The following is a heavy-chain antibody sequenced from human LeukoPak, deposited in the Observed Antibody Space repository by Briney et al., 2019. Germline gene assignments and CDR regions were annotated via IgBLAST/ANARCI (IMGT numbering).Heavy chain of an antibody. CDR3: AKIPVSTMVRGATFDY. J-gene: IGHJ4*02. CDR2: ISGSGGST. Sequence: GGSLRLSCAASGFTFSSYAMSWVRQAPGKGLEWVSAISGSGGSTYYADSVKGRFTISRDNSKNTLYLQMNSLRAEDTAVYYCAKIPVSTMVRGATFDYWGQGTLVTVSS. D-gene: IGHD3-10*01. V-gene: IGHV3-23*01. CDR1: GFTFSSYA.